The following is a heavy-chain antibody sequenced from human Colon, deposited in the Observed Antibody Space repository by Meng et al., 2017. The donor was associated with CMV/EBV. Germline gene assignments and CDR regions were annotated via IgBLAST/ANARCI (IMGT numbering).Heavy chain of an antibody. CDR2: IYYSGGT. J-gene: IGHJ3*02. CDR1: GAFSGYY. D-gene: IGHD6-19*01. CDR3: ARTISSGWNDAFDI. Sequence: SETLSLTCAVYGAFSGYYWGWIRQPPGKALEWLGSIYYSGGTFYNPSLKSRVAISVDTSKNQFSLRLSSVTAADTAVYYCARTISSGWNDAFDIWGQGTMVTVSS. V-gene: IGHV4-38-2*01.